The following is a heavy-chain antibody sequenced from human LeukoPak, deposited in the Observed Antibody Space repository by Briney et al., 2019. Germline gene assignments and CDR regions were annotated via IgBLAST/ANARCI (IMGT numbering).Heavy chain of an antibody. D-gene: IGHD5-12*01. CDR1: GFTFSSYA. V-gene: IGHV3-23*01. Sequence: GGSLRLSCAASGFTFSSYAMSWVRPAPGKGLEWVSGISGSGYSTYYADSVQVRFTISRDNSKNTLYLQMNSLRAEDTAVYDCAKEAGYSGYDYPDYWGQGTLVTVSS. J-gene: IGHJ4*02. CDR3: AKEAGYSGYDYPDY. CDR2: ISGSGYST.